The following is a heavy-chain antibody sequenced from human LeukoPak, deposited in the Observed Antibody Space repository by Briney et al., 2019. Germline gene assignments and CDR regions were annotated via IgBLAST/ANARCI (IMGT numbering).Heavy chain of an antibody. J-gene: IGHJ4*02. CDR3: AKSYASIAAPEGY. Sequence: PGGSLRLSCAASGFTFSSYAMSWVRQAPGKGLEWVSAISGDTVKTYYADSVKGRFTISRDYSKNTLYLQMNSLRAEDTAVYYCAKSYASIAAPEGYWGQGTLVTVSS. D-gene: IGHD6-6*01. CDR2: ISGDTVKT. V-gene: IGHV3-23*01. CDR1: GFTFSSYA.